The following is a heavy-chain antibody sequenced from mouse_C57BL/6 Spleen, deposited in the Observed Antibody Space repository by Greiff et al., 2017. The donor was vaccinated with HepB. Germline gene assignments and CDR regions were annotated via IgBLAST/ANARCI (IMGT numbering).Heavy chain of an antibody. J-gene: IGHJ3*01. CDR2: ISSGSSTI. Sequence: EVKVVESGGGLVKPGGSLKLSCAASGFTFSDYGMHWVRQAPEKGLEWVAYISSGSSTIYYADTVKGRFTISRDNAKNTLFLQMTSLRSEDTAMYYCASNHPFAYWGQGTLVTVSA. V-gene: IGHV5-17*01. CDR3: ASNHPFAY. CDR1: GFTFSDYG.